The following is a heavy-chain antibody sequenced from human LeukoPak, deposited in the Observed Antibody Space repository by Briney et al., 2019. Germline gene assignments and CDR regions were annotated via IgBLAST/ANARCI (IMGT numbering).Heavy chain of an antibody. Sequence: PGGSLRLSCTASGFTFSGNWMHWVRQGPGKGPVWVSRINYDGTSISYAESVKGRFTISRDNAKNTLYLQMNSLRDEDTAVYHCARGLSDSWFYFASWGQGTLVTVSS. J-gene: IGHJ4*02. CDR1: GFTFSGNW. D-gene: IGHD6-13*01. V-gene: IGHV3-74*01. CDR3: ARGLSDSWFYFAS. CDR2: INYDGTSI.